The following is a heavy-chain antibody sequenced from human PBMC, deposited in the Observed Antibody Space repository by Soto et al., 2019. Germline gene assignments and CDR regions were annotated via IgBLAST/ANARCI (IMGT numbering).Heavy chain of an antibody. CDR3: ARDRRSEGYDFWSGYSKSENPDDY. J-gene: IGHJ4*02. V-gene: IGHV3-30-3*01. Sequence: QVQLVESGGGVVQPGRSLRLSCAASGFTFSSYAMHWVRQAPVKGLEWVAVISYGGSNKYYADSVKGRFTISRDNSKNTLYLQMNSLRAEDTAVYYCARDRRSEGYDFWSGYSKSENPDDYWGQGTLVTVSS. CDR2: ISYGGSNK. D-gene: IGHD3-3*01. CDR1: GFTFSSYA.